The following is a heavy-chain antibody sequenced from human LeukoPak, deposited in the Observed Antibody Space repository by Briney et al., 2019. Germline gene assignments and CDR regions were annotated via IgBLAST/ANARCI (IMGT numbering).Heavy chain of an antibody. CDR3: ARGRSSGWSNWFDP. CDR2: IIPIFGTA. CDR1: GGTFSSHA. J-gene: IGHJ5*02. D-gene: IGHD6-19*01. Sequence: SVKVSCKASGGTFSSHAISWVRQAPGQGLEWMGGIIPIFGTANYAQKFQGRVTITADESTSTAYMELSSLRSEDTAVYYCARGRSSGWSNWFDPWGQGTLVTVSS. V-gene: IGHV1-69*01.